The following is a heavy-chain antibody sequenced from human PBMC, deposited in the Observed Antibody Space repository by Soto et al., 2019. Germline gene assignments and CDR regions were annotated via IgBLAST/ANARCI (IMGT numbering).Heavy chain of an antibody. CDR3: ASSMVRGVMWGSLTQSWFDP. D-gene: IGHD3-10*01. V-gene: IGHV4-31*03. J-gene: IGHJ5*02. Sequence: SETLSLTCTVSGGSISSGGYYWSWIRQHPGKGLEWIGYIYYSGSTYYNPSLKSRVTISVDTSKNQFSLKLSSVTAADTAVYYCASSMVRGVMWGSLTQSWFDPWGQGTLVTVSS. CDR2: IYYSGST. CDR1: GGSISSGGYY.